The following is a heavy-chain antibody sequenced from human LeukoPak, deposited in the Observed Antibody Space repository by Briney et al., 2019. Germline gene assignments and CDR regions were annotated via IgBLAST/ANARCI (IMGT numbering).Heavy chain of an antibody. CDR3: APRRVAADKGFDY. Sequence: SVKVSCKASGYTSTDYYMHWMRQAPGQGPEWMGWMNPNSGGTNYAQKFQGRVTMTRDTSITTAYMELSSLRSDDTAVYYCAPRRVAADKGFDYWGQGTLVTVSS. J-gene: IGHJ4*02. CDR1: GYTSTDYY. V-gene: IGHV1-2*02. D-gene: IGHD6-19*01. CDR2: MNPNSGGT.